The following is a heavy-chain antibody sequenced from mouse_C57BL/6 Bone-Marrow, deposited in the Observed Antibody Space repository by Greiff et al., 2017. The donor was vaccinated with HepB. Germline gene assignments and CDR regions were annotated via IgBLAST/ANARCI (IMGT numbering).Heavy chain of an antibody. V-gene: IGHV14-4*01. CDR3: TTNTVVDGFDD. CDR1: GFNIKDDY. CDR2: IDPENGDT. Sequence: VQLQQSGAELVRPGASVKLSCTASGFNIKDDYMHWVKQRPEQGLEWIGWIDPENGDTEYASKFQGKATITADTSSNTAYLQLSSLTSEDTAVYYCTTNTVVDGFDDWGQGTTLTVSS. J-gene: IGHJ2*01. D-gene: IGHD1-1*01.